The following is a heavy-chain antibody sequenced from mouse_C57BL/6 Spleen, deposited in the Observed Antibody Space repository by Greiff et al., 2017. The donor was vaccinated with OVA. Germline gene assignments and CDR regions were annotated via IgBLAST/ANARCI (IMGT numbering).Heavy chain of an antibody. CDR2: ISGGGGNT. CDR3: ARLGGYLYYYAMDY. V-gene: IGHV5-9*01. D-gene: IGHD2-3*01. CDR1: GFTFSSYT. Sequence: EVQRVESGGGLVKPGGSLKLSCAASGFTFSSYTMSWVRQTPEKRLEWVATISGGGGNTYYPDSVKGRFTISRDNAKNTLYLQMSSLRSEDTALYYCARLGGYLYYYAMDYWGQGTSVTVSS. J-gene: IGHJ4*01.